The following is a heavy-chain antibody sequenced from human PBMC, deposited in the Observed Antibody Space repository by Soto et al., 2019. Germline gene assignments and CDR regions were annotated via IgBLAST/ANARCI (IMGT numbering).Heavy chain of an antibody. V-gene: IGHV1-3*04. D-gene: IGHD3-9*01. CDR3: AREMPGYFTGPVDY. CDR1: GYTFARFV. Sequence: QVQLVQSGAEVKKPGASVRVSCKASGYTFARFVIHWVRQAPGQRLEWIGWFNTDNGNTKYSQKFQGRVTITMDTSACTASMELTSMITEATAVYYGAREMPGYFTGPVDYWGQGTLGTVAS. CDR2: FNTDNGNT. J-gene: IGHJ4*02.